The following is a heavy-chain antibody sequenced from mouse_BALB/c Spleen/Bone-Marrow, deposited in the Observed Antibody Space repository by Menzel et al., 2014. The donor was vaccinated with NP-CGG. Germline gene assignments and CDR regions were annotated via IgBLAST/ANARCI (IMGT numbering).Heavy chain of an antibody. CDR3: ARRGYGLYAMDY. D-gene: IGHD1-1*01. V-gene: IGHV5-9-1*01. Sequence: EVKLVESGGGLVKPGGSLKLSCAASGFTFSSYAMSWVRQTPEKRLEWVATINSGGSYSYYPDSVKGGFTISRDNAKNTLYVQMSSLRSEDTAMYYCARRGYGLYAMDYWVKEPQSPSPQ. J-gene: IGHJ4*01. CDR2: INSGGSYS. CDR1: GFTFSSYA.